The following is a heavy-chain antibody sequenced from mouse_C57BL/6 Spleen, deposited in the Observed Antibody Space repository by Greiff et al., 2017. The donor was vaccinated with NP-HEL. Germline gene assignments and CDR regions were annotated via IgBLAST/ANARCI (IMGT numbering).Heavy chain of an antibody. J-gene: IGHJ1*03. CDR1: GYTFTDYN. D-gene: IGHD2-4*01. Sequence: EVQLQQSGPELVKPGASVKMSCKASGYTFTDYNMHWVKQSHGKSLEWIGYINPNNGGTSYNQKFKGMATLTVNKSSSTAYMELRSLTSEDSAVYYCVLNYDSYWYFDVWGTGTTVTVSS. CDR3: VLNYDSYWYFDV. V-gene: IGHV1-22*01. CDR2: INPNNGGT.